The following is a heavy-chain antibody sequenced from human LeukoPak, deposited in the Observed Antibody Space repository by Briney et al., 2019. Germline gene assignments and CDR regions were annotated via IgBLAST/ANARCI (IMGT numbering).Heavy chain of an antibody. CDR3: ARGDSRGFDY. CDR2: INHSGST. Sequence: PSETLSLTRAVYGGSFSGYYWSWIRQPPGKGLEWIGEINHSGSTNYNPSLKSRVTISVDTSKNQFSLKLSSVTAADTAVYYCARGDSRGFDYWGQGTLVTVSS. CDR1: GGSFSGYY. D-gene: IGHD3-22*01. V-gene: IGHV4-34*01. J-gene: IGHJ4*02.